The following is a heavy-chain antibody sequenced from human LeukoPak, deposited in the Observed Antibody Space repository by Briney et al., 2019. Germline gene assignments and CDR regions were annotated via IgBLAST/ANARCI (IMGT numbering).Heavy chain of an antibody. J-gene: IGHJ4*02. Sequence: GGSLRLSCTASGFTFGDYAMSWFRQAPGKGLEWVGFIRSKAYGGTTEYAASVKGRFTISRDDSKSIAYLQMNSLRTEDTAVYYCTRDRIAVAPFDYWGQGTLVTVSS. D-gene: IGHD6-19*01. CDR3: TRDRIAVAPFDY. V-gene: IGHV3-49*03. CDR2: IRSKAYGGTT. CDR1: GFTFGDYA.